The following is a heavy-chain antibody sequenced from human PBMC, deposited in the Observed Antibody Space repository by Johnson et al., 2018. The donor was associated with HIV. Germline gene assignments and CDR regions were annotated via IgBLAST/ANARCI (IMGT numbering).Heavy chain of an antibody. CDR3: AKDQAPVVPAGRGAFEI. V-gene: IGHV3-30*04. CDR2: ISYAGSNE. D-gene: IGHD2-2*01. J-gene: IGHJ3*02. CDR1: GFTFSSYP. Sequence: QVQLVESGGGVVQPGRSLRLSCAASGFTFSSYPMHWVRQAPGKGLEWVAVISYAGSNEYYADSVRGRLPISSDNSKGTLYLPMNSLRPEDTALYYCAKDQAPVVPAGRGAFEICGQGTMVTVSS.